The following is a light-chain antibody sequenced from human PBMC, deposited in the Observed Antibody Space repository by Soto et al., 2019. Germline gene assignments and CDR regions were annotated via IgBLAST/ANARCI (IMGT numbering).Light chain of an antibody. Sequence: EIVLTQSPGTLSLSPGERATLSCRASQVVVTAYLHWYQHKPGQAPRLLISGASTRASGIPDRFSGSGVGTDFTLTINRREPEDCAVYYCLLFRGSPTFGPGSRVHIK. J-gene: IGKJ3*01. CDR1: QVVVTAY. V-gene: IGKV3-20*01. CDR3: LLFRGSPT. CDR2: GAS.